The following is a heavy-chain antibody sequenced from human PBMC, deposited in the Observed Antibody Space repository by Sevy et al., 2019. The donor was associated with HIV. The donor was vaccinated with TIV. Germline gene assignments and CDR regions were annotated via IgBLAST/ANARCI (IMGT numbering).Heavy chain of an antibody. Sequence: SETLSLTCTVSGGSIRTYLWTWIRQPPGKGLEYIGNIFYGGSANYNPSLKSRVTISVVTSTNQLSLRLSSVTAADTAVYYCARPYSSGWSGAFDIWGQGTMVTVSS. D-gene: IGHD6-19*01. CDR1: GGSIRTYL. CDR2: IFYGGSA. J-gene: IGHJ3*02. V-gene: IGHV4-59*08. CDR3: ARPYSSGWSGAFDI.